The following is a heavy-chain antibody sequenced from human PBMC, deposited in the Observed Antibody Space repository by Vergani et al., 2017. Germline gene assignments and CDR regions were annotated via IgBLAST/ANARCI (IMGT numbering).Heavy chain of an antibody. V-gene: IGHV3-33*01. CDR3: ARDIGRAMNSSGMDV. Sequence: QVQLVESGGGVVQPGRSLRLSCAASGFTFSSYGMHWVRQAPGKGLEWVAVIWYDGSNKYYADSVKGRFTISRDNSKNTLYLQMNSLRAEETAVYYCARDIGRAMNSSGMDVWGQGSTVTVS. J-gene: IGHJ6*02. CDR1: GFTFSSYG. CDR2: IWYDGSNK. D-gene: IGHD3-10*01.